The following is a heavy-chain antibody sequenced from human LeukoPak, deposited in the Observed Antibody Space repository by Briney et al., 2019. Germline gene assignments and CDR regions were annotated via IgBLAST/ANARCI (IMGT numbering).Heavy chain of an antibody. V-gene: IGHV3-53*01. CDR1: GFTVSSNY. D-gene: IGHD5-12*01. CDR3: AKPEDSGYDGLV. J-gene: IGHJ4*02. Sequence: GGSLRLSCAAFGFTVSSNYMSWVRQAPGKGLEWVSVIYSGGSTYYADSVKGRFTISRDDSKNTLYLQMNSLRVEDTAVYYCAKPEDSGYDGLVWGQGTLVTVSS. CDR2: IYSGGST.